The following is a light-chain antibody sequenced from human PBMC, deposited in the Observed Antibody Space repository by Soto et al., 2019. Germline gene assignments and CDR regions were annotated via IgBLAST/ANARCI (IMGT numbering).Light chain of an antibody. CDR3: QQYDTSYT. CDR2: DAS. CDR1: ETIGYNY. Sequence: EIVLTQFPGTLSLSPGERATLSCRASETIGYNYLAWYQQPPGLAPTLLIYDASTRAPCIPDRFSGCGSGTDFTLPNSRVESADFAVYYCQQYDTSYTFGPRTKLEI. V-gene: IGKV3-20*01. J-gene: IGKJ2*01.